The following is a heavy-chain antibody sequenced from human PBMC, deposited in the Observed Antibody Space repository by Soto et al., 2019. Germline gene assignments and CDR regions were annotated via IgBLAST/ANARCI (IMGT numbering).Heavy chain of an antibody. J-gene: IGHJ6*03. Sequence: QVQLVESGGGLVKPGGSLRLSCEASGFTFSDYYMSWIRQAPGKGLEWVSYISSSGYTIYYADSVKGRFTMSRDNAKNSLNLQMDSLRAEDTAVYYCARDRKRFNYFHYDYYNFYMDVWGKGTTVTVSS. CDR2: ISSSGYTI. CDR3: ARDRKRFNYFHYDYYNFYMDV. CDR1: GFTFSDYY. D-gene: IGHD4-4*01. V-gene: IGHV3-11*01.